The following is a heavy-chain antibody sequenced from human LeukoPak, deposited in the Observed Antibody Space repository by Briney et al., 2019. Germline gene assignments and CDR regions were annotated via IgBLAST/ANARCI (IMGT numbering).Heavy chain of an antibody. J-gene: IGHJ4*02. CDR1: GDSFTSNSAA. V-gene: IGHV6-1*01. CDR2: TYYRSKWYN. Sequence: SQTLSLTCAISGDSFTSNSAAWNWIRQSPSRGLEGLGRTYYRSKWYNDYAVSVKSRITINPDTSKNQFSLQLNSVTPEDTAVYYCVAGSSSSLAFGYWGQGTLVTVSS. D-gene: IGHD6-6*01. CDR3: VAGSSSSLAFGY.